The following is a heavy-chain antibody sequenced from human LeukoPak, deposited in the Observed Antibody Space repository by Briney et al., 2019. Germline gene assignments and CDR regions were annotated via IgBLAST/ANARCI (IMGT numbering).Heavy chain of an antibody. CDR3: ARSFGHYYDSSGFDY. CDR1: GYTFTGYY. Sequence: ASVKVSCKASGYTFTGYYMHWVRQAPGQGLEWMGWINPNSGGTNYAQKFQGRVTMTRDTSISTAYMELSRLRSDDTAVYYCARSFGHYYDSSGFDYWGQGTLVTVSS. D-gene: IGHD3-22*01. V-gene: IGHV1-2*02. CDR2: INPNSGGT. J-gene: IGHJ4*02.